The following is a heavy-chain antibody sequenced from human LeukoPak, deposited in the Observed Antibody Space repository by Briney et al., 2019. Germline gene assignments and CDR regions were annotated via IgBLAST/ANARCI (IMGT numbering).Heavy chain of an antibody. V-gene: IGHV1-2*02. D-gene: IGHD3-10*01. CDR1: GYTFTGYY. CDR3: ARDGSGYYYGSGSISYGMDV. J-gene: IGHJ6*02. Sequence: ASVKVSCKASGYTFTGYYMHWVRQAPGQGLEWMGWINPNGGGTNYAQKSQGRVTMTRDTSISTAYMELSRLRSDDTAVYYCARDGSGYYYGSGSISYGMDVWGQGTTVTVSS. CDR2: INPNGGGT.